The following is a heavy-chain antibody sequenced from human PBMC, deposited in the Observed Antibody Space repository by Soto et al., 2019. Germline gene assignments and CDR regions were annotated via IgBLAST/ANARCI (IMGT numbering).Heavy chain of an antibody. D-gene: IGHD6-13*01. CDR3: ARLGQQLVLWAFDI. CDR1: GGSINNYY. J-gene: IGHJ3*02. Sequence: SETLSLTCTVSGGSINNYYWSWSRQPPGKGLEWIGYIYYSGSTNYNPSLKSRVTISVDTSKNQFSLNLSSVTAADTAVYSCARLGQQLVLWAFDIWGQGTMVT. V-gene: IGHV4-59*01. CDR2: IYYSGST.